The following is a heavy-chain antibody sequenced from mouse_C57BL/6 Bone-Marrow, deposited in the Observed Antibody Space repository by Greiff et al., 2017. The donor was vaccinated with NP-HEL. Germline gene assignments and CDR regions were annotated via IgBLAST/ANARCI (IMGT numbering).Heavy chain of an antibody. Sequence: EVQRVESEGGLVQPGSSMKLSCTASGFTFSDYYMAWVRQVPEKGLEWVANINYDGSSTYYLDSLKSRFIISRDNAKNILYLQMSSLKSEDTATYYCARVEDSNYYYAMDYWGQGTSVTVSS. CDR3: ARVEDSNYYYAMDY. J-gene: IGHJ4*01. V-gene: IGHV5-16*01. CDR1: GFTFSDYY. CDR2: INYDGSST. D-gene: IGHD2-5*01.